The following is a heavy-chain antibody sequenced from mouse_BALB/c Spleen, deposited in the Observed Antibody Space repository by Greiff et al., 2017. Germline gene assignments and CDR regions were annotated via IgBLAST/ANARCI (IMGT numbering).Heavy chain of an antibody. D-gene: IGHD2-4*01. J-gene: IGHJ3*01. CDR3: ARLSSYDYETFAY. CDR2: ISSGGSYT. V-gene: IGHV5-9-4*01. Sequence: EVQGVESGGGLVKPGGSLKLSCAASGFTFSSYAMSWVRQSPEKRLEWVAEISSGGSYTYYPDTVTGRFTISRDNAKNTLYLEMSSLRSEDTAMYYCARLSSYDYETFAYWGQGTLVTVSA. CDR1: GFTFSSYA.